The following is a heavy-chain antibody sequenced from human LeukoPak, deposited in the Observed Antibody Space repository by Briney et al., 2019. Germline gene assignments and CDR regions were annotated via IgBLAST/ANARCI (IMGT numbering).Heavy chain of an antibody. J-gene: IGHJ5*02. CDR2: IWYDGSNK. CDR3: ALAVAGTWFDP. D-gene: IGHD6-19*01. V-gene: IGHV3-33*01. Sequence: PGRSLRLSCAASGFTFSSYGMHWVRQAPGKGLEWVAVIWYDGSNKYCADSVKGRFTISRDNSKNTLYLQMNSLRAEDTAVYYCALAVAGTWFDPWGQGTLVTVSS. CDR1: GFTFSSYG.